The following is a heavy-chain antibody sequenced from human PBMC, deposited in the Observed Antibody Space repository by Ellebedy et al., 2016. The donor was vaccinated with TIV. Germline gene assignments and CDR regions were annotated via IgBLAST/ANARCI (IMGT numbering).Heavy chain of an antibody. Sequence: SETLSLXXTVPGGSISSGSYYWSWIRQPAGKGLEWIGRIYTSGSTNYNPSLKSRVTMSVDTSKNQFSLKLSSVTAADTAVYYCARVKYGGKDRYFDLWGRGTLVTVSS. D-gene: IGHD4-23*01. CDR3: ARVKYGGKDRYFDL. CDR1: GGSISSGSYY. J-gene: IGHJ2*01. V-gene: IGHV4-61*02. CDR2: IYTSGST.